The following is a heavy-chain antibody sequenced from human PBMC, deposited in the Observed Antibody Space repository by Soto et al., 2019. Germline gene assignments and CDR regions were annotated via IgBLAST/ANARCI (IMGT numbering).Heavy chain of an antibody. V-gene: IGHV3-21*01. CDR3: ARDQLYYNDISGRPLNAFDV. CDR2: ISTSSLYI. Sequence: GSLRLSCAASGFTFSSYSMNWVRQAPGKGLEWVSSISTSSLYIYYADSVKGRFTISRDDAKNSLYLQMNSLRAEDTAVYYCARDQLYYNDISGRPLNAFDVWGQGTMVT. CDR1: GFTFSSYS. J-gene: IGHJ3*01. D-gene: IGHD3-22*01.